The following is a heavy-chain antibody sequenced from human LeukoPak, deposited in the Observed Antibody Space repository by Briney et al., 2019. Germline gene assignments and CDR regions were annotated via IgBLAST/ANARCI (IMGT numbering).Heavy chain of an antibody. CDR3: ARAAQSRSTKDYYYMDV. CDR1: GFTFSRYS. Sequence: PGGSLRLSCAASGFTFSRYSMNWVRQAPGKGLEWGSAISRSSSYIYYADSLKGRFTITRDNAKISLYLQMNSLRAEDTAVYYCARAAQSRSTKDYYYMDVWGKGTTVTVSS. V-gene: IGHV3-21*01. D-gene: IGHD6-6*01. CDR2: ISRSSSYI. J-gene: IGHJ6*03.